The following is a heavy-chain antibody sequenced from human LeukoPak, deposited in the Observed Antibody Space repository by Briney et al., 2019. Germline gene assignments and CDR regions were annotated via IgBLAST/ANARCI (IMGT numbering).Heavy chain of an antibody. CDR3: TASGRSYLDF. CDR1: GFMFSSYW. V-gene: IGHV3-74*01. J-gene: IGHJ4*02. CDR2: ISSDGSST. Sequence: GGSPRLSCAASGFMFSSYWMHWVRQAPGEGLVWVSRISSDGSSTNYADSVKGRFTISRDNARNTLYLQMNSLRAEDTALYYCTASGRSYLDFWGQGTLVTVSS. D-gene: IGHD2-21*02.